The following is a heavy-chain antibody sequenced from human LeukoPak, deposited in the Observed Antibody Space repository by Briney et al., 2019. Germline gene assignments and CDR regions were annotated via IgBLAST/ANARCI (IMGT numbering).Heavy chain of an antibody. CDR2: ISSSSSTI. CDR1: GFSFSTYS. Sequence: GGSLRLSCAASGFSFSTYSMNWVRQAPGKGLEWVSYISSSSSTIYYADSVKGRFTISRDNAKNSLYLQMNSLRDEDTAVYYCASRGGRGYGYGLFDYWGQGTLVTVSS. J-gene: IGHJ4*02. D-gene: IGHD5-18*01. V-gene: IGHV3-48*02. CDR3: ASRGGRGYGYGLFDY.